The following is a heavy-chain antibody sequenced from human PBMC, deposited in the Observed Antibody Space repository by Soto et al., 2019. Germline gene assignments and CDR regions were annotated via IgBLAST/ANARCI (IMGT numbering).Heavy chain of an antibody. D-gene: IGHD5-18*01. CDR1: GFTFSSYG. Sequence: QVQLVESGGGVVQPGRSLRLSCAASGFTFSSYGMHWVRQAPGKGLEWVAVISYVGSNKYYADSVKGRFTISRDNSKNTLYLQMNSLRAEDTAVYYCAKETAMAVGGYWGQGTLVTVSS. CDR3: AKETAMAVGGY. V-gene: IGHV3-30*18. J-gene: IGHJ4*02. CDR2: ISYVGSNK.